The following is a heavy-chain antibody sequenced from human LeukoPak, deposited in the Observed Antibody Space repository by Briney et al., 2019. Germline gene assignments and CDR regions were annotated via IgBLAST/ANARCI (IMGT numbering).Heavy chain of an antibody. CDR3: ARGLDPYQLLFLEVLDAFDI. J-gene: IGHJ3*02. CDR2: INHSGST. Sequence: PSETLSLTCAVYAGSFSGYYWSWIRQPPGKGLEWIGEINHSGSTNYNPSLKSRVTISVDTSKNQFSLKLSSVTAADTAVYYCARGLDPYQLLFLEVLDAFDIWGQGTMVTVSS. D-gene: IGHD2-2*01. CDR1: AGSFSGYY. V-gene: IGHV4-34*01.